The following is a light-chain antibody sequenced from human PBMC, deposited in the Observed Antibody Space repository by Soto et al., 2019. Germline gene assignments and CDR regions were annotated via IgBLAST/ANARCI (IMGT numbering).Light chain of an antibody. Sequence: SELSRVGYVCRSRGRSIPIIKTGTSSDGGYYDYVSWYQQHPGKAPKLMIYAVSSRPSGVSNRFSGSKSGNTASLTIPGLQAEDEADYYCSSYTSSRTLGVFGTGTTVTVL. CDR3: SSYTSSRTLGV. CDR1: SSDGGYYDY. J-gene: IGLJ1*01. CDR2: AVS. V-gene: IGLV2-14*01.